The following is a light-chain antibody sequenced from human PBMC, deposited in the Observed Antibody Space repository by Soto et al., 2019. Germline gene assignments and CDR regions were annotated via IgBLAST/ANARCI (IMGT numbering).Light chain of an antibody. CDR1: SSDVGGYNF. J-gene: IGLJ2*01. Sequence: QSALTQPASVSGSPGQSITISCTGTSSDVGGYNFVSWYQHHPGKAPKLIIYGVSNRPSGVSNRFSASKSGNTASLTISGLQAEDEADYYCSSYTNSSTLVGFGGGTQLTVL. CDR3: SSYTNSSTLVG. CDR2: GVS. V-gene: IGLV2-14*01.